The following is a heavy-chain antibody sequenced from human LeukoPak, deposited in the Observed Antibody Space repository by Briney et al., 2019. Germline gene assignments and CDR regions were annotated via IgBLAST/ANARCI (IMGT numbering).Heavy chain of an antibody. Sequence: GGSLRLSCAASGFTFSDYYMSWIRRAPGKGLEWVSYISSSGSTIYYADSVKGRFTISRDNAKNSLYLQMNSLRAEDTAVYYCARRGVPYDFWSGEIDYWGQGTLVTVSS. J-gene: IGHJ4*02. CDR2: ISSSGSTI. CDR3: ARRGVPYDFWSGEIDY. CDR1: GFTFSDYY. D-gene: IGHD3-3*01. V-gene: IGHV3-11*04.